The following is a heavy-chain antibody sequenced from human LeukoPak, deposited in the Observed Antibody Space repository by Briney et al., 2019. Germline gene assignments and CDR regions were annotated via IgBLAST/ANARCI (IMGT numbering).Heavy chain of an antibody. J-gene: IGHJ4*02. V-gene: IGHV3-9*01. CDR3: AREPFMYSSGWYFSDY. D-gene: IGHD6-19*01. CDR2: ISWNSGSI. Sequence: GGSLRLSCAASGFTFDDYAMHWVRQAPGKGLEWVSGISWNSGSIGYADSVKGRFTISRDNAKNSLYLQMNSLRAEDTAVYYCAREPFMYSSGWYFSDYWGQGTLVTVSS. CDR1: GFTFDDYA.